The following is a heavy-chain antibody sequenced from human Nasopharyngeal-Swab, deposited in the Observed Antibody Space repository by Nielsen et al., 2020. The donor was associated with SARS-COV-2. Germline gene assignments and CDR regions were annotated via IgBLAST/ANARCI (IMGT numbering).Heavy chain of an antibody. CDR1: GFTFSIYT. J-gene: IGHJ4*02. Sequence: GGSLRLSCVASGFTFSIYTMNWVRQAPGKGLEWVSAISSTGDYIYYAASVKGRFTISRDNAKNSVYLHMNSLRAEDTALYYCARDTPAMFAYWGQGTLVTVSS. V-gene: IGHV3-21*01. CDR2: ISSTGDYI. CDR3: ARDTPAMFAY.